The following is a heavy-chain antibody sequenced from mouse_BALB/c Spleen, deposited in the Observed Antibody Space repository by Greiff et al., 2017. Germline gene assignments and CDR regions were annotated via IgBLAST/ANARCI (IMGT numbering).Heavy chain of an antibody. Sequence: EVQLQQSGAELVRSGASVKLSCTASGFNIKDYYMHWVKQRPEQGLEWIGWIDPENGDTEYAPKFQGKATMTADTSSNTAYLQLSSLTSEDTAVYYCNAPYYGYAMDYWGQGTSVTVSS. CDR1: GFNIKDYY. CDR2: IDPENGDT. J-gene: IGHJ4*01. D-gene: IGHD1-1*01. CDR3: NAPYYGYAMDY. V-gene: IGHV14-4*02.